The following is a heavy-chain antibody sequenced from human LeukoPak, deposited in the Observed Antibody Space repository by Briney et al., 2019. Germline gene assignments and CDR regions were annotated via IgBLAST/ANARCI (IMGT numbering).Heavy chain of an antibody. D-gene: IGHD3-22*01. CDR3: ARVIHDSSGYYYTYFDY. J-gene: IGHJ4*02. V-gene: IGHV1-69*13. Sequence: SVKVSCKASGGTFSSYAISWVRQAPGQGLEWMGGIIPIFGTANYAQKFQGRVTITADESTSTAYMELSSLRSEDTAVYYCARVIHDSSGYYYTYFDYWGQGTLVTVSS. CDR1: GGTFSSYA. CDR2: IIPIFGTA.